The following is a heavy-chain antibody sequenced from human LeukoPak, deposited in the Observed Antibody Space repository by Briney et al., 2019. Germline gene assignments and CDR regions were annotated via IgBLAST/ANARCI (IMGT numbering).Heavy chain of an antibody. CDR1: GFTFSSYA. J-gene: IGHJ6*02. V-gene: IGHV3-23*01. Sequence: GGSLRLSCAASGFTFSSYAMSWVRQAPGKGLEWVSAISGSGGSTYYADSVKGRFTISSDNSKNTLYLQMNSLRAEDTAVYYCAKVVMVRGVITHPYYYYGMDVWGQGTTVTVSS. CDR2: ISGSGGST. CDR3: AKVVMVRGVITHPYYYYGMDV. D-gene: IGHD3-10*01.